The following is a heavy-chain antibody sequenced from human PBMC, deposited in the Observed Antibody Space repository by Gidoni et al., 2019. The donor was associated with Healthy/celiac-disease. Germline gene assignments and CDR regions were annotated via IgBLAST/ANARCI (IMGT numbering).Heavy chain of an antibody. Sequence: QVQLVESGGGVVQPGRSLRLSCAASGFPFSSYAIHWVRQAPGKGLEWVAVISYDGSNKYYADSVKGRFTISRDNSKNTLYLQMNSLRAEDTAVYYCASPADYYDSSGYYQTYYYYYYMDVWGKGTTVTVSS. CDR2: ISYDGSNK. D-gene: IGHD3-22*01. CDR3: ASPADYYDSSGYYQTYYYYYYMDV. V-gene: IGHV3-30-3*01. CDR1: GFPFSSYA. J-gene: IGHJ6*03.